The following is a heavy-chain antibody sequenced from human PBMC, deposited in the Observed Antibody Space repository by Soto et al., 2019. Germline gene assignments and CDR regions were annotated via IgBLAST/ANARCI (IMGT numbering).Heavy chain of an antibody. CDR1: GGTFSSYA. CDR2: IIPIFGTA. V-gene: IGHV1-69*13. D-gene: IGHD2-15*01. CDR3: ARDPDTPVSMDV. J-gene: IGHJ6*04. Sequence: SVKVSCKASGGTFSSYAISWVRQAPGQGLEWMGGIIPIFGTANYAQKFQGRVTITADESTSTAYMELSSLRSEDTAIYYCARDPDTPVSMDVWGIGTTVTVSS.